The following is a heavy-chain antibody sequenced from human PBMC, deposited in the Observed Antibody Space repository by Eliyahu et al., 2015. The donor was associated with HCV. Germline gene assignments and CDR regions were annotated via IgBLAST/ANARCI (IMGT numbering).Heavy chain of an antibody. V-gene: IGHV3-30*09. J-gene: IGHJ4*02. D-gene: IGHD2-15*01. Sequence: VRQAPGKGLEWVAFIPYGGNLQFYADSVKGRFAISRDNSRNTLYLQTNSLRAEDTAVYYCASGSAAGIHFDYWGQGTLVTVSS. CDR2: IPYGGNLQ. CDR3: ASGSAAGIHFDY.